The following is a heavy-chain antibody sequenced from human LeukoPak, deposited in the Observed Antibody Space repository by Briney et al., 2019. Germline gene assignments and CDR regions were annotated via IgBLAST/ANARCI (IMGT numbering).Heavy chain of an antibody. V-gene: IGHV4-59*08. D-gene: IGHD3-16*01. CDR3: ARGKTAYNYYYGIDV. CDR1: GCSISSYY. Sequence: SDTLSLTCTVSGCSISSYYWSWIRQPPGKGLEWIGYIYYSGSTKYNPSLKSRVTISVDTSKNQFSLKLSYATAAATAVYYCARGKTAYNYYYGIDVWNQETTVTV. J-gene: IGHJ6*02. CDR2: IYYSGST.